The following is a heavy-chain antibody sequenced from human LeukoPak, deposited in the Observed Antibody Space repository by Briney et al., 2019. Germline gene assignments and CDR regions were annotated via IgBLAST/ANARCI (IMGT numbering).Heavy chain of an antibody. CDR2: IYHSGST. Sequence: SGTLSLTCAVSGGSGGSISSSNYWSWVRQPPGKGLEWIGEIYHSGSTNYNPSLKSRVTISVDKSKNQFSLKLNSVTAADTAVYYCARAGQGYCTSASCFLSLDYWGQGTLVTVSS. CDR1: GGSISSSNY. V-gene: IGHV4-4*02. D-gene: IGHD2-2*01. J-gene: IGHJ4*02. CDR3: ARAGQGYCTSASCFLSLDY.